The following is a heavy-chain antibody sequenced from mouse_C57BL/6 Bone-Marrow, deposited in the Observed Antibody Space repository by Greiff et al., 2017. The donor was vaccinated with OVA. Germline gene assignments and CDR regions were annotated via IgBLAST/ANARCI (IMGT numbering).Heavy chain of an antibody. CDR2: IAPSDSYI. D-gene: IGHD1-1*01. CDR1: GYTFTNYW. V-gene: IGHV1-59*01. Sequence: QVQLQQPGAELVRPGTSVKLSCKASGYTFTNYWMHWVKQRPGQGLEWIGVIAPSDSYINYNQKFKGRATLTVDTSSSTAYMHLSSLTSEDSAVYYWATYGSRLYLHYWGQGTSLTVSS. J-gene: IGHJ2*02. CDR3: ATYGSRLYLHY.